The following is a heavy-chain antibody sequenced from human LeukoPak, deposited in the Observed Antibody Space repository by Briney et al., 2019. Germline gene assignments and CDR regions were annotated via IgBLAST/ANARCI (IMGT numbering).Heavy chain of an antibody. D-gene: IGHD6-13*01. J-gene: IGHJ6*02. V-gene: IGHV4-59*12. CDR1: GGSLSSYY. CDR3: ARDGAAAGTTLHYYYGMDV. CDR2: IYYTGST. Sequence: SETLSLTCTVSGGSLSSYYWSWIRQPPGKGLEYVGYIYYTGSTNYNPSLKSRVTISVDTSKNQFSLKLSSVTAADTAVYYCARDGAAAGTTLHYYYGMDVWGQGTTVTVSS.